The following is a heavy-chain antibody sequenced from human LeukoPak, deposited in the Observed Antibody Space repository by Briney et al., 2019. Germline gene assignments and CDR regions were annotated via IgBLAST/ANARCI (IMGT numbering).Heavy chain of an antibody. CDR1: GYTFTGYY. Sequence: ASVKVSCKASGYTFTGYYMHWVRQAPGQGLEWMGWINPNSGGTNYAQKFQGRVTMTRDTSISTAYMELSRLRSDDTAVYYCARTPPIAHYFDYWGQGTLVTVSS. CDR3: ARTPPIAHYFDY. J-gene: IGHJ4*02. CDR2: INPNSGGT. D-gene: IGHD6-13*01. V-gene: IGHV1-2*02.